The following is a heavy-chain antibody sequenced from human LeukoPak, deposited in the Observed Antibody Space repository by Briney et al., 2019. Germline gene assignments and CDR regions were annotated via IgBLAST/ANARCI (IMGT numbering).Heavy chain of an antibody. CDR1: GFTFSSYG. J-gene: IGHJ6*02. V-gene: IGHV3-33*06. Sequence: GRSLRLSCAASGFTFSSYGMHWVRQAPGKGLEWVAIIWYDGSNKYYADSVKGRFTFSRDNSKNTLYLQMSSLRAEDTAVYYCAKEKGIYCSSIDCSPGMDVWGQGTTVTVSS. CDR2: IWYDGSNK. D-gene: IGHD2-2*01. CDR3: AKEKGIYCSSIDCSPGMDV.